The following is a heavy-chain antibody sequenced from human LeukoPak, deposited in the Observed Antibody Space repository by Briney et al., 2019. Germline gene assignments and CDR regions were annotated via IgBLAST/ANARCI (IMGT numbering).Heavy chain of an antibody. CDR2: IYFTGKT. J-gene: IGHJ4*02. CDR1: GGSASSSSYH. CDR3: ARDNDPYYFDY. D-gene: IGHD2-8*01. V-gene: IGHV4-39*02. Sequence: SETLSLTCSVSGGSASSSSYHWGWLRQPPGKGLEWIGMIYFTGKTYYNPSLKSRVTVSLDTSKNEFSLKLTSVTAADTAVYYCARDNDPYYFDYWGQGTLVTVSS.